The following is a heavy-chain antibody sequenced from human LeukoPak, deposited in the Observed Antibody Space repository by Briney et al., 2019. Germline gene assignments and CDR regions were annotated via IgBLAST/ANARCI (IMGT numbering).Heavy chain of an antibody. J-gene: IGHJ4*02. CDR2: IIPIFGTA. CDR3: ARDRHSGSYSRYFDY. CDR1: GGTLSSYA. D-gene: IGHD1-26*01. V-gene: IGHV1-69*01. Sequence: SVKVSCKASGGTLSSYAISWVRQAPEQGLEWMGGIIPIFGTANYAQKFQGRVTITADESTSTAYMELSSLRSEDTAVYYCARDRHSGSYSRYFDYWGQGTLVTVSS.